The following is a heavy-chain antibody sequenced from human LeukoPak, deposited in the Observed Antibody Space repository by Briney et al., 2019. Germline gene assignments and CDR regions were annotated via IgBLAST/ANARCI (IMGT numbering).Heavy chain of an antibody. CDR2: ICYSGST. CDR1: GGSISSGGYY. J-gene: IGHJ4*02. Sequence: SQTLSLTCTVSGGSISSGGYYWSWIRQHPGKGLEWIGYICYSGSTYHNPSLKSRVTISVDTSKNQFSLKLSSVTAADTAVYYCARADYDSSALFDYWGQGTLVTVSS. V-gene: IGHV4-31*03. CDR3: ARADYDSSALFDY. D-gene: IGHD3-22*01.